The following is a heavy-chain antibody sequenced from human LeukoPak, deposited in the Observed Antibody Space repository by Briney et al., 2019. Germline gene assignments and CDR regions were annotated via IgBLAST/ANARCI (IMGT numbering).Heavy chain of an antibody. J-gene: IGHJ4*02. CDR2: IYYSGST. CDR1: GGSISSNSYY. V-gene: IGHV4-39*01. CDR3: ARRMEDIVVVPAAKQDDY. D-gene: IGHD2-2*01. Sequence: SETLSLTCTVSGGSISSNSYYWGWIRQPPGKGLEWIGSIYYSGSTYYNPSLKSRVTISVDTSKNQFSLKLSSVTAADTAVYYCARRMEDIVVVPAAKQDDYWGQGTLVTVSS.